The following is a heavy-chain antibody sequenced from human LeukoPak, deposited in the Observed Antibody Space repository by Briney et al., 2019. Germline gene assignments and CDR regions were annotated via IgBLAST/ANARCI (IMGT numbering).Heavy chain of an antibody. Sequence: SETLSLTCTVSGYSISGGYYWGWIRQPPGKGLEWIGSIYHSGSTYYNPSLKSRVTISVDTSKNQFSLKLSSVTAADTAVYYCARDKRQLVPEYFQHWGQGTLVTVSS. CDR1: GYSISGGYY. CDR2: IYHSGST. CDR3: ARDKRQLVPEYFQH. J-gene: IGHJ1*01. V-gene: IGHV4-38-2*02. D-gene: IGHD6-13*01.